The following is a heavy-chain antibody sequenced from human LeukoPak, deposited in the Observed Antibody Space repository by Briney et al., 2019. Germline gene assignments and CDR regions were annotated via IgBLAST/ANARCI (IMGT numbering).Heavy chain of an antibody. CDR2: INPNSGGT. J-gene: IGHJ6*03. V-gene: IGHV1-2*02. Sequence: ASVKVSCKASGYTFTGYYMHWVRQAPGQGLEWMGWINPNSGGTNYAQKFQGRVTMTRDTSISTAYMELSRLRSDDTAVYYCARDVVVVPAAKGTMDVWGKGTTVTVSS. CDR3: ARDVVVVPAAKGTMDV. D-gene: IGHD2-2*01. CDR1: GYTFTGYY.